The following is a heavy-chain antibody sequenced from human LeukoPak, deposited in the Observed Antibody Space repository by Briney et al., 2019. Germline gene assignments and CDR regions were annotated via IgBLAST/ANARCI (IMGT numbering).Heavy chain of an antibody. CDR3: APSSGYYLLDY. J-gene: IGHJ4*02. Sequence: GGSLRLSCAAYGFTLSNYWMNWVRQAPGKGLEWVANIKQDGSEKYYVDSVKGRFTISRDNAKNSLYLQMNSLRAEDTAVYYCAPSSGYYLLDYWGLGTLVTVSS. D-gene: IGHD3-22*01. CDR1: GFTLSNYW. CDR2: IKQDGSEK. V-gene: IGHV3-7*01.